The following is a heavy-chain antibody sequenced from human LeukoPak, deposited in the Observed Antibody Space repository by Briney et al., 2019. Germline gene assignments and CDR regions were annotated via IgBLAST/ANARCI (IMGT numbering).Heavy chain of an antibody. J-gene: IGHJ4*02. CDR3: ARQDDYNWSYFDY. CDR2: IYYSGST. CDR1: GGSISSYY. V-gene: IGHV4-59*08. Sequence: PSETLSLTCTVSGGSISSYYWSWIRQPPGKGLEWIGYIYYSGSTNYNPSLKSRVTISVDTSKNQFSLKLSSVTAADTAVYYCARQDDYNWSYFDYWGQGTLVTVSS. D-gene: IGHD5-24*01.